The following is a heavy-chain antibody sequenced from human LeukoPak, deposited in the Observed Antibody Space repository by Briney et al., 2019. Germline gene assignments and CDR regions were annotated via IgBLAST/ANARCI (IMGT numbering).Heavy chain of an antibody. CDR2: ISWDGGSR. V-gene: IGHV3-43D*03. D-gene: IGHD6-13*01. J-gene: IGHJ4*02. CDR3: AKDPDQTGYSSRWFKY. CDR1: GFSFDDYA. Sequence: GGSLRLSCAASGFSFDDYAMHWVRQAPGKGLEWVSLISWDGGSRYYADSVKGRFTISRDNSKNSLYLQMNSLRVEDTALYYCAKDPDQTGYSSRWFKYRGQGTLATHPS.